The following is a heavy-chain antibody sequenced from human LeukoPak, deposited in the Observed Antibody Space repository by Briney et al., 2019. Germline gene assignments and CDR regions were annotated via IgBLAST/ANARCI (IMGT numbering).Heavy chain of an antibody. Sequence: PGRSLRLSCTASGFTFGDHAMSWVRQAPGKGLEWVGFIRSKAYGGTTEYAASGKGRFTISRDDSKSIAYLQMNSLKTEETAVYYWTRGSIQRWLYSCMDVWGQGTTVIVSS. CDR2: IRSKAYGGTT. D-gene: IGHD5-18*01. V-gene: IGHV3-49*04. CDR1: GFTFGDHA. CDR3: TRGSIQRWLYSCMDV. J-gene: IGHJ6*02.